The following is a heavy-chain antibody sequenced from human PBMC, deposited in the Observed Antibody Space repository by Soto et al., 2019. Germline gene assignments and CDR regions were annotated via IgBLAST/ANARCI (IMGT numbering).Heavy chain of an antibody. CDR1: GYTFTSYG. Sequence: GASVKVSCKASGYTFTSYGISWVRQAPGQGLEWMGWISAYNGNTNYAQKLQGRVTMTTDTSTSTAYMELRSLRSDDTAVYYCARIGSPLLWFGELLPNGYGMDVWGQGTTVTVSS. V-gene: IGHV1-18*01. J-gene: IGHJ6*02. D-gene: IGHD3-10*01. CDR3: ARIGSPLLWFGELLPNGYGMDV. CDR2: ISAYNGNT.